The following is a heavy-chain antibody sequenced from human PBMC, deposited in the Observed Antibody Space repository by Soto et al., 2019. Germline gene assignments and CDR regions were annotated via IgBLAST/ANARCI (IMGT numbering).Heavy chain of an antibody. CDR3: AREHYYDSSGSDDAFDI. CDR2: INPSGGST. D-gene: IGHD3-22*01. J-gene: IGHJ3*02. V-gene: IGHV1-46*01. Sequence: ASVKVSCKASGYTFTMYYMHWVQQSPLQWLEWMGIINPSGGSTSYAQKFQGRVTMTRDTSTSTVYMELSSLRSEDTAVYYCAREHYYDSSGSDDAFDIWGQGTMVTVSS. CDR1: GYTFTMYY.